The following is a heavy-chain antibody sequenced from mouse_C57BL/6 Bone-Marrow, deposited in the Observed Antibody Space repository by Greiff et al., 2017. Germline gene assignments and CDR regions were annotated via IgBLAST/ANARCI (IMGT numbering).Heavy chain of an antibody. CDR3: ASPYYSNYGIAY. Sequence: VQLQQSGGDLVKPGGSLKLSCAASGFTFSSYGMSWVRQTPDKRLEWVATISSGGSYTYYPDSVKGRCTISRDNAKNTLYLQMSSLKSEDTAMYYCASPYYSNYGIAYWGQGTLVTVSA. J-gene: IGHJ3*01. V-gene: IGHV5-6*01. D-gene: IGHD2-5*01. CDR1: GFTFSSYG. CDR2: ISSGGSYT.